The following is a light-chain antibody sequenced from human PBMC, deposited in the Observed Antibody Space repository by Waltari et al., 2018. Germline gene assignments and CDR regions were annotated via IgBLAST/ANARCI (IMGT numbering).Light chain of an antibody. V-gene: IGKV1-39*01. Sequence: DIQMTQSPSSLSASVGDRVTITCRASQSISSYLNWYQHKPGKAPKLLIYSASSLQSGVPSRLGGSGSGTDFTLTISSLQPEDVASYYCQQSYSTPYTFGQGTKLEIK. CDR3: QQSYSTPYT. CDR1: QSISSY. J-gene: IGKJ2*01. CDR2: SAS.